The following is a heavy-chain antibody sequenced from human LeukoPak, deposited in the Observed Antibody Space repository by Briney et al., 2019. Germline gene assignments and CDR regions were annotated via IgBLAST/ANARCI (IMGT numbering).Heavy chain of an antibody. Sequence: GGSLRLSCAASGFTFSSYWMHWVRQVPGKGLVWVSLIRSDGSSTDYADSVKGRFTISRDNAKNTLYLQMNSLRVEDTAVYYCARVGSGWQTYIYDFWGQGTMVTVSS. J-gene: IGHJ3*01. CDR2: IRSDGSST. CDR3: ARVGSGWQTYIYDF. CDR1: GFTFSSYW. D-gene: IGHD6-19*01. V-gene: IGHV3-74*01.